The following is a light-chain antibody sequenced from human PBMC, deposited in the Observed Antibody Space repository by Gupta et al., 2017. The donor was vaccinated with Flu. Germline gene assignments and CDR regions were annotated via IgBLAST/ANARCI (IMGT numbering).Light chain of an antibody. J-gene: IGKJ2*01. CDR2: GAS. Sequence: EGATLSCRASQSISSYFLVCYQQKPGQAPRLLIYGASYKAAVVPNRCSGSGCGSDYTLTISRLEADDFAVYYCQQYGGSPGTFGQGTKLEIK. CDR1: QSISSYF. V-gene: IGKV3-20*01. CDR3: QQYGGSPGT.